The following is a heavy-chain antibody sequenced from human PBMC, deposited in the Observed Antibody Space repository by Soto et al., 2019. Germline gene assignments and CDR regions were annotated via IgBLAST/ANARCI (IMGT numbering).Heavy chain of an antibody. V-gene: IGHV4-31*03. CDR2: IYYSGNT. Sequence: QVQLQESGPGLVKPSQTLSLTCTVSGGSFSRGGYYWSWIRQHPGKGLEWIGYIYYSGNTSYNPSLKSRVIISVDTSKNQFSLKLRSVTAADTAVDYCAREGALGNFEYWGQGTLVTVSS. J-gene: IGHJ4*02. CDR1: GGSFSRGGYY. CDR3: AREGALGNFEY. D-gene: IGHD3-16*01.